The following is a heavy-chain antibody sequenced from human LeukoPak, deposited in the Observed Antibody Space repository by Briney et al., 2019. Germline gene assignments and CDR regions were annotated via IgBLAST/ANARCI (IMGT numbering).Heavy chain of an antibody. V-gene: IGHV4-39*07. CDR3: ARDGSGSYWVDY. CDR1: GFTVSSNY. J-gene: IGHJ4*02. D-gene: IGHD1-26*01. CDR2: IYYSGST. Sequence: PGGSLRLSCAASGFTVSSNYMSWVRQAPGKGLEWIGSIYYSGSTYYNPSLKSRVTISVDTSKNQFSLKLSSVTAADTAVYYCARDGSGSYWVDYWGQGTLVTVSS.